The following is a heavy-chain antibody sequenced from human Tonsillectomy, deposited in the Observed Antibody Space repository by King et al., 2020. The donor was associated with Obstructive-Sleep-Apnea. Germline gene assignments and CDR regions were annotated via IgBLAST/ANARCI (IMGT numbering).Heavy chain of an antibody. CDR2: IVHTGTT. CDR3: ARGGIALGGVGINWN. D-gene: IGHD6-19*01. J-gene: IGHJ4*02. Sequence: VQLQESGPGLVKPSGTLSLTCAVSGDSISSSNWWGWVRQPPGKGLEWLGEIVHTGTTNYNPSLRSRVTISLDKSKNHFSLKLMSVTAADTAVYYCARGGIALGGVGINWNWGQGTLVTVSS. CDR1: GDSISSSNW. V-gene: IGHV4-4*02.